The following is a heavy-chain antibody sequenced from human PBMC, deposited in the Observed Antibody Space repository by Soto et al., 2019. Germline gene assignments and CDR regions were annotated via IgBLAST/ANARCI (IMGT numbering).Heavy chain of an antibody. CDR2: ISGTASRT. V-gene: IGHV3-23*01. Sequence: GGSLRLSCAGSGFTPTTTPLRWVRQPPGKGLEWVTTISGTASRTYYVDSVKGRLFISRDNSKNTVTLQMNNLTIDDTAVYYCATSFRYFDNWGQVTRVTVSS. CDR1: GFTPTTTP. J-gene: IGHJ4*02. D-gene: IGHD3-9*01. CDR3: ATSFRYFDN.